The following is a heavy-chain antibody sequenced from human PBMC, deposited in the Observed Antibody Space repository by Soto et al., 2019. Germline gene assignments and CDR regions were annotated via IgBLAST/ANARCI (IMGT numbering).Heavy chain of an antibody. J-gene: IGHJ6*02. Sequence: GGSLRLSCAASGLTFSSDSMSWVRQAPGKGLEWVSAISGSGGSTYYADSVKGRFTISRDNSKNTLYLQMNSLRAEDTAVYYCAKAAAKYYYTVWTSGAKGPRSPSP. CDR1: GLTFSSDS. CDR3: AKAAAKYYYTVWTS. CDR2: ISGSGGST. V-gene: IGHV3-23*01.